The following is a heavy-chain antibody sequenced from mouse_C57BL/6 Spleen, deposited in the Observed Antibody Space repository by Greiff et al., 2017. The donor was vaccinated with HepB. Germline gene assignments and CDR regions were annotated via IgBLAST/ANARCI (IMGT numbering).Heavy chain of an antibody. D-gene: IGHD3-2*02. CDR1: GYTFTSYW. V-gene: IGHV1-64*01. CDR3: ARSGSGYSFAY. Sequence: QVQLKQPGAELVKPGASVKLSCKASGYTFTSYWMHWVKQRPGQGLEWIGMIHPNSGSTNYNEKFKSKATLTVDKSSSTAYMQLSSLTSEDSAVYYCARSGSGYSFAYWGQGTLVTVSA. J-gene: IGHJ3*01. CDR2: IHPNSGST.